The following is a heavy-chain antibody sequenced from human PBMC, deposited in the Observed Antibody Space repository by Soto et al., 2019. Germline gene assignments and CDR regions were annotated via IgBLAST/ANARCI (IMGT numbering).Heavy chain of an antibody. D-gene: IGHD3-16*01. CDR1: GYTFTSYA. CDR2: INAGNGNT. CDR3: AREMYTIRGSPFDY. J-gene: IGHJ4*02. Sequence: GASVKVSCKASGYTFTSYAMHWVRQAPGQRLEWMGWINAGNGNTKYSQKFQGRVTMTRDTSTSTVYMEVSSLRSEDTAVYYCAREMYTIRGSPFDYWGQRTLVTVSS. V-gene: IGHV1-3*01.